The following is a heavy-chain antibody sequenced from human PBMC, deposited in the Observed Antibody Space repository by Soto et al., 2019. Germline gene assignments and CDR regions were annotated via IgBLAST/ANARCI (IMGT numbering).Heavy chain of an antibody. Sequence: QAGGALRLSCAASGFSFGGYGMSWFRRSPGKGLEWVSAISGSGGSTYYADSVKGRFTISRDNSKNTLYLQMNSLRAEDTAVYYCAKGGIPVQDAMDVWGQGTTVTVSS. V-gene: IGHV3-23*01. CDR3: AKGGIPVQDAMDV. CDR2: ISGSGGST. J-gene: IGHJ6*02. D-gene: IGHD3-16*01. CDR1: GFSFGGYG.